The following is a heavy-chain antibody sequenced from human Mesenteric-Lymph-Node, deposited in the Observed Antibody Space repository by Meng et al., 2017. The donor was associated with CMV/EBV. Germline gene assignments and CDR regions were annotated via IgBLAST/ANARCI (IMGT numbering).Heavy chain of an antibody. CDR2: IYYSGST. J-gene: IGHJ4*02. CDR3: AGSIYYDSSARWRH. Sequence: SETLSLTCTVSGGSISNYYWSWIRQPPGKGLEWIGYIYYSGSTNYNPSLKSRVTISVDTSKNQFSLKLSSVTTADTAVYYCAGSIYYDSSARWRHWGQGTLVTVSS. D-gene: IGHD3-22*01. CDR1: GGSISNYY. V-gene: IGHV4-59*01.